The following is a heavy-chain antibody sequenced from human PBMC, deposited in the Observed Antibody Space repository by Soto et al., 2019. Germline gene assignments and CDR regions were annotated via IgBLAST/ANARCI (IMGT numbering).Heavy chain of an antibody. CDR1: GFTYSSYG. V-gene: IGHV3-30*18. CDR2: ISYDGSNK. D-gene: IGHD5-12*01. J-gene: IGHJ4*02. CDR3: AKGQWLQSPLDY. Sequence: QVQLVESGGGVVQPGRSLRLSCAASGFTYSSYGMHWVRQAPGKGLEWVAIISYDGSNKYYADSVKGRFTISRDNSKNTLSLQMNSLRAEYTAMYYCAKGQWLQSPLDYWGQGTLVTVSS.